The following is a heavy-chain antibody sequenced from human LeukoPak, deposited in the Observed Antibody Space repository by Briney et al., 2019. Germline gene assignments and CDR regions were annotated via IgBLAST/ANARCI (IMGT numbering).Heavy chain of an antibody. J-gene: IGHJ2*01. CDR2: ISSSSSYI. CDR3: AKGANYYDSSGYYYLSGVSVWYFDL. D-gene: IGHD3-22*01. Sequence: GGSLRPSWAASGFTFSSYSMTWVRQAPGKGLEWVSSISSSSSYIYYADSVKGRFTISRDNAKNSLYLQRNSLRAEDTAVYYCAKGANYYDSSGYYYLSGVSVWYFDLWGRGTLVTVSS. CDR1: GFTFSSYS. V-gene: IGHV3-21*04.